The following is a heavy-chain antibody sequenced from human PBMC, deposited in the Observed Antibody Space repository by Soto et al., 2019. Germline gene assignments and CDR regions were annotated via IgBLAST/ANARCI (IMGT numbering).Heavy chain of an antibody. CDR2: ISSDGSQK. CDR3: AKDLRRSSSPHNWFDP. Sequence: QVQLVESGGGVVQPGRSLRLSCVASGFTFSGYGIHWVRQAPGKGLEWVAVISSDGSQKYYADSVKGRFTISRDDSKTTLYLQMDSLRAEDTAVYYCAKDLRRSSSPHNWFDPWGRGTLVSVSS. D-gene: IGHD2-2*01. V-gene: IGHV3-30*18. J-gene: IGHJ5*02. CDR1: GFTFSGYG.